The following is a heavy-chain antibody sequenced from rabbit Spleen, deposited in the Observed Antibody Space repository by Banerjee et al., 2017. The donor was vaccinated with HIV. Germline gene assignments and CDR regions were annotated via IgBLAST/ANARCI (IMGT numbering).Heavy chain of an antibody. CDR1: GFSFSSSYY. D-gene: IGHD4-1*01. J-gene: IGHJ4*01. V-gene: IGHV1S45*01. CDR3: ARDPIVVTGVSYDL. Sequence: QEQLVESGGGLVQPEGSLTLTCTASGFSFSSSYYICWVRQAPGKGLEWIGYIDPVFGITYYANWVNGRFSISRENAQNTVFLQMTSLTAADTATYFCARDPIVVTGVSYDLWGPGTLVTVS. CDR2: IDPVFGIT.